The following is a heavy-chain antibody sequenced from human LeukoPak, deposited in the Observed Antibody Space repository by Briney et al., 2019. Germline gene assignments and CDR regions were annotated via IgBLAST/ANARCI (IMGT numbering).Heavy chain of an antibody. D-gene: IGHD3-16*01. CDR3: TRVGGFQLPKFDY. J-gene: IGHJ4*02. V-gene: IGHV3-48*02. CDR2: ISSSSSTI. Sequence: GGSPRLSCAASGFNFNTYAMNWVRQAPGKGLEWISYISSSSSTIYYADSVRGRFSISRDNAKNSVYLEMNSPGDEDTAFYYCTRVGGFQLPKFDYWGRGTLVTVSS. CDR1: GFNFNTYA.